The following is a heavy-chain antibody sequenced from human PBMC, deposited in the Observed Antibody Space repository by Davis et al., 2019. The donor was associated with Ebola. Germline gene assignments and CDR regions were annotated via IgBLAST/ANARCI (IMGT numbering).Heavy chain of an antibody. Sequence: SETLSLTCAVYGGSFSGYYWSWIRQPPGKGLEWIGEINHSGCTNYNPSLKSRVTISVDTSKNQFSLKLSSVTAADTAVYYCARSSRQWLAPLGYWGQGTLVTVSS. CDR2: INHSGCT. D-gene: IGHD6-19*01. CDR1: GGSFSGYY. CDR3: ARSSRQWLAPLGY. V-gene: IGHV4-34*01. J-gene: IGHJ4*02.